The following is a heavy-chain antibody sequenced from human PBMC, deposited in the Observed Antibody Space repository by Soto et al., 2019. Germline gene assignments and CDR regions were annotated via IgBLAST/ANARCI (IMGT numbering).Heavy chain of an antibody. V-gene: IGHV3-23*01. CDR3: AKGSYDFWSGYYSSYYMDV. CDR2: ISGSGGST. D-gene: IGHD3-3*01. CDR1: GFTFSSYA. J-gene: IGHJ6*03. Sequence: PGGSLRLSCAASGFTFSSYAMSWVRQAPGKGLEWVSAISGSGGSTYYADSVKGRFTISRDNSKNTLYLQMNSLRAEDTAVYYCAKGSYDFWSGYYSSYYMDVWGKGTTVTVSS.